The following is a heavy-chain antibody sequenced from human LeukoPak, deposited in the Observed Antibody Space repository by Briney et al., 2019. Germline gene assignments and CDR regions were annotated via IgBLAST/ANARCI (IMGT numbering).Heavy chain of an antibody. J-gene: IGHJ4*02. CDR3: ARDIVVVPAAIYCFDN. Sequence: ASLKVSCTASGYTFTSYYMHWVRQAPGQGLEWMGIINPSGSSTSYAQKFQGRVTMTRDTSTSTVYMELSSLRSDDTAVYYCARDIVVVPAAIYCFDNWGQGTLVTVSS. D-gene: IGHD2-2*01. CDR2: INPSGSST. V-gene: IGHV1-46*01. CDR1: GYTFTSYY.